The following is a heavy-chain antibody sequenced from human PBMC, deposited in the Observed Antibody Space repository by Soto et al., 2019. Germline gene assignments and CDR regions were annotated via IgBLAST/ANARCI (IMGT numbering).Heavy chain of an antibody. J-gene: IGHJ3*02. Sequence: ASVKVSCKVSGYTPTELSMHWVRQAPGKGLEWMGGFDPEDGETIYAQKFQGRVTMTEDTSTDTAYMELSSLRSEDTAVYYCARGPLITIFGVVIRVDAFDIWGQGTMVTVS. CDR3: ARGPLITIFGVVIRVDAFDI. V-gene: IGHV1-24*01. CDR2: FDPEDGET. CDR1: GYTPTELS. D-gene: IGHD3-3*01.